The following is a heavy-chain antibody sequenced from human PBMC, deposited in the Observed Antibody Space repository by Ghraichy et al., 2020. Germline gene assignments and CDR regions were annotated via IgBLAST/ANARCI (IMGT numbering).Heavy chain of an antibody. CDR2: IYWDDDK. V-gene: IGHV2-5*02. CDR1: GFSLSTGRVG. D-gene: IGHD7-27*01. CDR3: AHRASHWGYTWFDP. Sequence: SGPTLVKPTQTLTLTCTFSGFSLSTGRVGVGWIRQPPGKALEWLAVIYWDDDKRYSPSLKSRLTITKDTSKNQVVITMTNMDPVDTATYYCAHRASHWGYTWFDPWGQGTLVTVSS. J-gene: IGHJ5*02.